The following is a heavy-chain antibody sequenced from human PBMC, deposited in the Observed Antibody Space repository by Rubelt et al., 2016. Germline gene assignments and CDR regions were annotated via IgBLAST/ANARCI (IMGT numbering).Heavy chain of an antibody. D-gene: IGHD3-10*01. J-gene: IGHJ4*02. V-gene: IGHV4-34*01. CDR1: GGSFSGYY. CDR2: INHSGST. CDR3: ARGYGSGTYWFDY. Sequence: QVQLQQWGAGLLKPSETLSLTCAVYGGSFSGYYWSWIRQPPGKGLEWIGEINHSGSTNYNPSLKSRVTISVETSKNHFSPRLISVTAAESAVYYCARGYGSGTYWFDYWGQGTLVTVSS.